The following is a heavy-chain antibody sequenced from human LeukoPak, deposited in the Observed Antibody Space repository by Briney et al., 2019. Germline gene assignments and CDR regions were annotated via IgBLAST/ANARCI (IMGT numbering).Heavy chain of an antibody. V-gene: IGHV3-74*01. Sequence: GGSLRLSCAASGFTFSSNWMHWVRQAPGKGLVWVSRINSDGSSTNYADSVKGRFTISRDNAKNTLYLQLNSLRAEDTAVYYCATTPSYCSSNDCYYRPFDYWGQGTLVTVSS. D-gene: IGHD2-2*01. CDR3: ATTPSYCSSNDCYYRPFDY. CDR1: GFTFSSNW. J-gene: IGHJ4*02. CDR2: INSDGSST.